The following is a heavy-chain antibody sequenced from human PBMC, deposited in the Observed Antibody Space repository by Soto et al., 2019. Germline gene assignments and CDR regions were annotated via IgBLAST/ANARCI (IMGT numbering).Heavy chain of an antibody. V-gene: IGHV4-31*03. CDR3: ARGPDAGWPFDY. CDR1: GVSINSATNF. CDR2: ISYTGNS. J-gene: IGHJ4*02. Sequence: QVQLQESGPGLVKPSQTLSLTCTVSGVSINSATNFWNWIRQHPGKGPEWIGYISYTGNSYYNPSLKSRISISVYTPKNQFTLNLSSVTVADTAVYYCARGPDAGWPFDYWCLGTGVTVSS. D-gene: IGHD6-19*01.